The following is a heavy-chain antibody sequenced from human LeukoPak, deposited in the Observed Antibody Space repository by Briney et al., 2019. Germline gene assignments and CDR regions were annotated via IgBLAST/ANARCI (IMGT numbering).Heavy chain of an antibody. J-gene: IGHJ4*02. CDR2: INPSDIST. V-gene: IGHV1-46*01. CDR3: ARDWGYASGSPTFDY. D-gene: IGHD3-10*01. Sequence: ASVKVSCKASGYTFTDYFIHWVRQAPGQGLEWMGIINPSDISTRYAQKFQGRVTMTRGTSTSTVYMELSSLRSEDTAVYYCARDWGYASGSPTFDYWGQGTLVTVSS. CDR1: GYTFTDYF.